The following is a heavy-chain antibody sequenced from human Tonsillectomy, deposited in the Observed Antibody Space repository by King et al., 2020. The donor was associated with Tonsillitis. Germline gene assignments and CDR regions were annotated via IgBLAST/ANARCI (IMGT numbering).Heavy chain of an antibody. CDR1: GGSISSDDYT. Sequence: QLQESGSGLVKPSQTLSLTCAVSGGSISSDDYTWSWIRQPPGRDLEWIGYIYHTGSTFYNPSLKSRVTISLDTSNNQFSLRLTSVTAADTAVYYCAGGTFWSGYSVYWGQGILVTVSP. J-gene: IGHJ4*02. CDR2: IYHTGST. CDR3: AGGTFWSGYSVY. V-gene: IGHV4-30-2*01. D-gene: IGHD3-3*01.